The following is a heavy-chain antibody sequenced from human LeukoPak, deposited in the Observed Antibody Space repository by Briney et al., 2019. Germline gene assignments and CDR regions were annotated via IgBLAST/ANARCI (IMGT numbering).Heavy chain of an antibody. CDR2: INPNSGGT. J-gene: IGHJ5*02. CDR1: GYTFTGYY. D-gene: IGHD1-26*01. CDR3: ARVGSGSYPEDP. V-gene: IGHV1-2*02. Sequence: ASVKVSCKASGYTFTGYYMHWVRQAPGQGLEWMGWINPNSGGTNYAQKFQGRVTMTRDTSISTAYMELRSLRSDDTAVYYCARVGSGSYPEDPWGQGTLVTVSS.